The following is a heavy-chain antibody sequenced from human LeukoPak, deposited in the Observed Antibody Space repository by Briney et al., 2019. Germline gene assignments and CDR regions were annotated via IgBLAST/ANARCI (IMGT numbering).Heavy chain of an antibody. CDR2: INPSGGST. J-gene: IGHJ4*02. D-gene: IGHD2-2*01. CDR1: GYTFTSYY. Sequence: ASVKVCCKASGYTFTSYYMHWVRQAPGQGLEWMGIINPSGGSTSYAQKFQGRVTMTRDVSTSTVYMELSRVRSEDTAVYYCAREGSGIFVVVPAGFDYWGQGTLVTVSS. CDR3: AREGSGIFVVVPAGFDY. V-gene: IGHV1-46*01.